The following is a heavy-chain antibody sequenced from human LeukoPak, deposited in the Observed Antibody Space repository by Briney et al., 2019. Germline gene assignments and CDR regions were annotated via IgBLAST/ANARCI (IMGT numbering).Heavy chain of an antibody. Sequence: GGSLRLSCAASGFTFSSYGMHWVRQAPGKGLEWVAVIWYDGSNKYYADSVKGRFTISRDNSKNTLYLQINSLRAEDTAVYYCAKDLGTKPYWGQGTLVTVSS. CDR1: GFTFSSYG. CDR2: IWYDGSNK. D-gene: IGHD1-7*01. CDR3: AKDLGTKPY. J-gene: IGHJ4*02. V-gene: IGHV3-33*06.